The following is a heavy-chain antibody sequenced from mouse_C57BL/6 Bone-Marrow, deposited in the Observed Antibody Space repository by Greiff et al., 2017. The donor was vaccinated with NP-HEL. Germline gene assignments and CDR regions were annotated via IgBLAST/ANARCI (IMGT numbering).Heavy chain of an antibody. CDR2: INPGSGGT. Sequence: QVQLQQSGAELVRPGTSVKVSCKASGYAFTNYLIEWVKQRPGQGLEWIGVINPGSGGTNYNEKFKGKATLTADKSSSTAYMQLSSLTSEDSAVFFCARLTASYWGQGTLVTVSA. J-gene: IGHJ3*01. D-gene: IGHD1-2*01. CDR3: ARLTASY. CDR1: GYAFTNYL. V-gene: IGHV1-54*01.